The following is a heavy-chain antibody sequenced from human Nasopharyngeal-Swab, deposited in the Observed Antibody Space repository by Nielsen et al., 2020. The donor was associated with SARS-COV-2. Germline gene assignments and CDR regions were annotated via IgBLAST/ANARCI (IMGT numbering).Heavy chain of an antibody. D-gene: IGHD3-22*01. V-gene: IGHV5-10-1*01. CDR2: IDPSDSYT. J-gene: IGHJ4*02. Sequence: VHQMPGKGLEWMGRIDPSDSYTNYSPSFQGHVTISADKSISTAYLQWSSLKASDTAMYYCARHPYYDSSGYSPPYFDYWGQGTLVTVSS. CDR3: ARHPYYDSSGYSPPYFDY.